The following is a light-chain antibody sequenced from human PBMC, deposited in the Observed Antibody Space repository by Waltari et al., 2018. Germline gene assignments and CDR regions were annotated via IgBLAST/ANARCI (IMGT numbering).Light chain of an antibody. Sequence: QSALTQTASVSGSPGQSITISCSGTSSDVGGYNYVSWYQHHTGKAPKLVIYDVSSRPSGVSHRYSGSKSGNTASLTISGLQGEDEADYYCSSYTSSGTSSNTRVFGTGTTVTVL. V-gene: IGLV2-14*03. J-gene: IGLJ1*01. CDR3: SSYTSSGTSSNTRV. CDR1: SSDVGGYNY. CDR2: DVS.